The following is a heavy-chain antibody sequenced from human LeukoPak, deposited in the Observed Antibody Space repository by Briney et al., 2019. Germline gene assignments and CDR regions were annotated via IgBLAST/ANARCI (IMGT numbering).Heavy chain of an antibody. Sequence: GGSLRLSCAASEFTFSNNWMSWVRQAPGKGLEWVSAISGSGGSTYYADSVKGRFTISRDNSKNTLYLQMNSLRAEDTAVYYCAKVRSEGYYYDSSGYSPLDYWGQGTLVTVSS. CDR2: ISGSGGST. CDR3: AKVRSEGYYYDSSGYSPLDY. J-gene: IGHJ4*02. V-gene: IGHV3-23*01. CDR1: EFTFSNNW. D-gene: IGHD3-22*01.